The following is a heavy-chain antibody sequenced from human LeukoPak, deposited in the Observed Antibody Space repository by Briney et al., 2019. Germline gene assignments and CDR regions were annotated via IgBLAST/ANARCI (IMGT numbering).Heavy chain of an antibody. CDR3: ARDSVYTARALDY. J-gene: IGHJ4*02. CDR1: GFTFSSYA. D-gene: IGHD5-18*01. CDR2: ISYDGSNK. V-gene: IGHV3-30*04. Sequence: GGSLRLSCAASGFTFSSYAMRWVRQAPGKGLEWVAVISYDGSNKYYADSVKGRFTISRDNSKNTLYLQMNSLRAEDTAVYYCARDSVYTARALDYWGQGTLVTVSS.